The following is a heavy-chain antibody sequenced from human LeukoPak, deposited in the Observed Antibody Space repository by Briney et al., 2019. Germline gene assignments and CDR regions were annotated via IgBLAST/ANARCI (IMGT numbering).Heavy chain of an antibody. D-gene: IGHD2/OR15-2a*01. J-gene: IGHJ4*02. CDR1: GFTFSSYG. CDR2: VSATGYTT. Sequence: PGGSLRLSCVASGFTFSSYGMSWVRQAPGKGLEWVSYVSATGYTTSYADSVKGRFTISRDNSKNTLYLQMNSLRAEDTAVYYCARDWFHAIDYWGQGTLVTVSS. V-gene: IGHV3-23*01. CDR3: ARDWFHAIDY.